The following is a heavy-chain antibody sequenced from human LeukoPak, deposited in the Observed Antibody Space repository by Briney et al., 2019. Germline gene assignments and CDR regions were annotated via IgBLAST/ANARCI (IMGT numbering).Heavy chain of an antibody. CDR2: ISSSSSYI. D-gene: IGHD3-10*01. V-gene: IGHV3-21*01. J-gene: IGHJ5*02. CDR1: GFTFSSYS. Sequence: GGSLRLSCAASGFTFSSYSMNWVRQAPGKGLEWASSISSSSSYIYYADSVKGRFTISRDNAKNSLYLQMNSLRAEDTAVYYCARDSGSPTSERNWFDPWGQGTLVTVSS. CDR3: ARDSGSPTSERNWFDP.